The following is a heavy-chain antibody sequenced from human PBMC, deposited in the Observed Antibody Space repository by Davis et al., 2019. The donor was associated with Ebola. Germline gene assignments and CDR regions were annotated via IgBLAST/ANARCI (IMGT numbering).Heavy chain of an antibody. CDR3: ARGGGYCSGGSCYPANWFDP. Sequence: ASVKVSCKASGYTFTGYYMHWVRQAPGQGLEWMGWINPNSGGTNYAQKFQGRVTMTRDTSISTAYMELSRLRSDETAVYYCARGGGYCSGGSCYPANWFDPWGQGTLVTVSS. CDR1: GYTFTGYY. CDR2: INPNSGGT. J-gene: IGHJ5*02. V-gene: IGHV1-2*02. D-gene: IGHD2-15*01.